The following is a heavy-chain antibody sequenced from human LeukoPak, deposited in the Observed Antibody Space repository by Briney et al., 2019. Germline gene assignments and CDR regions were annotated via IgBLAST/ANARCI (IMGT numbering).Heavy chain of an antibody. V-gene: IGHV3-23*01. J-gene: IGHJ3*02. CDR2: ISGSGST. D-gene: IGHD3-22*01. CDR1: GFTFSSYA. Sequence: PGGSLRLSCAASGFTFSSYAMSWVRQAPGKGLEWVSAISGSGSTYYADSVKGRFTISRDNSKNTLYLQMNSLRAEDTAVYYCAKAKVQYYDLFDIWGQGTMVTVSS. CDR3: AKAKVQYYDLFDI.